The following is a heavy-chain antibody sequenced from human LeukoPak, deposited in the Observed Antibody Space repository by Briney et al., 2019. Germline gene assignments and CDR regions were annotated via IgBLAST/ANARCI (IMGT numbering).Heavy chain of an antibody. Sequence: GASVKVSCKASGYTFTSYAMHWVRQAPGQRLEWMGWINAGNGNTKYSQKFQGRVTITRDTSASTAYMELSSLRSEDTAVYYCARRGYCSSTSCFKTFDYWGQGTLVTVSS. D-gene: IGHD2-2*01. CDR3: ARRGYCSSTSCFKTFDY. CDR1: GYTFTSYA. CDR2: INAGNGNT. V-gene: IGHV1-3*01. J-gene: IGHJ4*02.